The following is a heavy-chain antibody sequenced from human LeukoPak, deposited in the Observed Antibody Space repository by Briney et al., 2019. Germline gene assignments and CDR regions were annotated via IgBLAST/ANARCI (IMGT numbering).Heavy chain of an antibody. V-gene: IGHV4-59*01. CDR1: GGSINDYN. CDR3: ARLKLRMSGACDI. CDR2: ISYSGTT. D-gene: IGHD7-27*01. Sequence: SETLSLTCTVSGGSINDYNWSGLRRPPGKGLAWIGYISYSGTTNYNPSLQSRLTISLDTSKNQLSLKLSSVTAADTAVYHCARLKLRMSGACDIWGQGTMVTVSS. J-gene: IGHJ3*02.